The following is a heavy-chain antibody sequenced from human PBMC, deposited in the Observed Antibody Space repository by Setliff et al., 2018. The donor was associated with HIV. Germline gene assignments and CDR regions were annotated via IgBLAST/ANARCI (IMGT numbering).Heavy chain of an antibody. Sequence: SETLSLTCTVSGGSISGGGYYWSWICQHPGKGLDWIGNIYYIGNTDYNPSLKSRVTISIDTSKNQFSLKLSSVTAADTAIYYCARVPRITTLRNAFDIWGQGTMVTVSS. D-gene: IGHD3-3*01. CDR3: ARVPRITTLRNAFDI. CDR1: GGSISGGGYY. CDR2: IYYIGNT. J-gene: IGHJ3*02. V-gene: IGHV4-31*03.